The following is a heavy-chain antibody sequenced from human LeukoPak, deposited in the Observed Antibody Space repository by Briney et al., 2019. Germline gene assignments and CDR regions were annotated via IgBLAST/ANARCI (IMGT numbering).Heavy chain of an antibody. CDR3: ARGGENYSDSSGYYSLDH. CDR2: IYYPGSP. J-gene: IGHJ4*02. CDR1: GASISSGDSF. Sequence: SQTLSLTCIVSGASISSGDSFWTWIRHHPGRGLELIGHIYYPGSPYYNPSLKSRITISVDTAKNQFSLKLSSVTAADTAVYYWARGGENYSDSSGYYSLDHWGQGTRVTVSS. D-gene: IGHD3-22*01. V-gene: IGHV4-31*02.